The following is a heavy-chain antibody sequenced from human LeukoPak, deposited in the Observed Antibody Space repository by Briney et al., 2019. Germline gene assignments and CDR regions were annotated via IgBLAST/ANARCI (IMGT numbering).Heavy chain of an antibody. J-gene: IGHJ4*02. V-gene: IGHV4-59*01. CDR2: IYYSGST. CDR3: ARASSKYYYDSSGSIDY. D-gene: IGHD3-22*01. Sequence: SETLSLTCTVSGGSISSYYWSWIRQPPGKGLEWIGYIYYSGSTNYNPSLKSRVTISVDTSKNQFSLKLSSVTAADTAVYYCARASSKYYYDSSGSIDYWGQGTLVTVSS. CDR1: GGSISSYY.